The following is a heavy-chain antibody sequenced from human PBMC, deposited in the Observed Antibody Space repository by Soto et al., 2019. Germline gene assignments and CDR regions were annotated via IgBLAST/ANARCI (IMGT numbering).Heavy chain of an antibody. CDR2: ISGSGGST. J-gene: IGHJ6*02. Sequence: GGSLRLSCAASGFTFSSYAMSWVRQAPGKGLEWVSAISGSGGSTYYADSVKGRFTISRDNSKNTLYLQMNSLRAEDTAVYYCAKGPSGWYEPPYRIYYYYGMDVWGQGTTVTVSS. V-gene: IGHV3-23*01. CDR1: GFTFSSYA. D-gene: IGHD6-19*01. CDR3: AKGPSGWYEPPYRIYYYYGMDV.